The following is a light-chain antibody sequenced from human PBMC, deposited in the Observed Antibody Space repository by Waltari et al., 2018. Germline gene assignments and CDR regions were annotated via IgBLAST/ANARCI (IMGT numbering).Light chain of an antibody. V-gene: IGLV2-11*01. Sequence: QSALTQPRSVSGSPGQSVTISCTGTSSDVGGYNYVSWYQQHPGKAPKLMIYDVSKRPTGVPDRFSGSKSGTTASLTISGLQAGDEADYYCCSYAGSYTFVFGGGTKLTVL. CDR2: DVS. CDR3: CSYAGSYTFV. CDR1: SSDVGGYNY. J-gene: IGLJ2*01.